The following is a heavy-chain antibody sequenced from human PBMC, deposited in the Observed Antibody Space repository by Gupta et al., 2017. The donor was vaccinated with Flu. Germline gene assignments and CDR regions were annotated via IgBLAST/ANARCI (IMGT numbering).Heavy chain of an antibody. CDR2: SSSSSSYI. J-gene: IGHJ4*02. Sequence: RSYSMNWVRQAPGKGLEWVASSSSSSSYIYYADSVRGRFTISRDNAKNSLYLQMNSLRGEDTAVYYCARDWQATVTALDYWGQGTLVTVSS. D-gene: IGHD5-18*01. CDR1: RSYS. CDR3: ARDWQATVTALDY. V-gene: IGHV3-21*01.